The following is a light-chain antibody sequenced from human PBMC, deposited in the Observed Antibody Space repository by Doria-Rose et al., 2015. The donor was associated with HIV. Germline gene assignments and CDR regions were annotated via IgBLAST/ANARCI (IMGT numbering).Light chain of an antibody. V-gene: IGKV4-1*01. J-gene: IGKJ3*01. CDR3: QQYYDTPS. CDR1: QSLLYTSKNY. CDR2: WAS. Sequence: DIQVTQSPESLGMSLGERATLNCKSNQSLLYTSKNYLAWYQQKPGQPPKLLIYWASTRQSGVPARFSGSGSGTDFTLTISSLEAEDVAVYDCQQYYDTPSFGPGTTVGIK.